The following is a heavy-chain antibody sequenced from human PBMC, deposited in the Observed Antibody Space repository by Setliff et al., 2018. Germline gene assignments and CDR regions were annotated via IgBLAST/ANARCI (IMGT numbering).Heavy chain of an antibody. CDR1: GGTFSSYA. Sequence: ASVKVSCKASGGTFSSYAISWVRQAPGQGLEWMGGTIPMFGTTEYAQKFQGRLTIITDESTSTAYMQLSSLGSEDTAVYYCARVVDMGWFDPWGQGTLVTVSS. CDR2: TIPMFGTT. J-gene: IGHJ5*02. CDR3: ARVVDMGWFDP. V-gene: IGHV1-69*05.